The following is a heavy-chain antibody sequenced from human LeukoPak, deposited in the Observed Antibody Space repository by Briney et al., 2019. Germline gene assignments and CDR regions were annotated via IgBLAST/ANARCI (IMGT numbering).Heavy chain of an antibody. CDR1: GGTFSSYA. D-gene: IGHD7-27*01. Sequence: ASAKVSCKASGGTFSSYAISWVRQAPGQGLEWMGRIIPIFGTANYAQKFQGRVTITADKSTSTAYMELSSLRSEDTAVYYCARDRVHWGSPSDKTPIDYSGPRTLVTVSS. V-gene: IGHV1-69*06. J-gene: IGHJ4*02. CDR2: IIPIFGTA. CDR3: ARDRVHWGSPSDKTPIDY.